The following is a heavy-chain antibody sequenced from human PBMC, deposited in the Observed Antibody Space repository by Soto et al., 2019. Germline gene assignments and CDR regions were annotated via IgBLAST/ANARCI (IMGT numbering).Heavy chain of an antibody. CDR3: TRHGGSGNYYTIDQ. V-gene: IGHV5-51*01. CDR1: GYVFTTYW. CDR2: IYPGDSDT. D-gene: IGHD3-10*01. Sequence: GESLKISCKGSGYVFTTYWIGCVRQMPGKGLEWMGIIYPGDSDTKYSPSFQDQVTISADRSITTAYLQWSSLKASDTAMYYCTRHGGSGNYYTIDQWGQGTLVTVSS. J-gene: IGHJ4*02.